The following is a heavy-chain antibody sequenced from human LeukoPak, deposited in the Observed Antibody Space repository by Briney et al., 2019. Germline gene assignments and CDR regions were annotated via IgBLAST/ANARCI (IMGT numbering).Heavy chain of an antibody. D-gene: IGHD5-24*01. CDR1: GFTFSSYA. Sequence: GRSLRLSCAASGFTFSSYAMHWVRQAPGKGLEWAAVISYDGSNKYYADSVKGRFTISRDNSKNTLYLQMNSLRAEDTAVYYCARGLATIAYWGQGTLVTVSS. CDR2: ISYDGSNK. V-gene: IGHV3-30-3*01. J-gene: IGHJ4*02. CDR3: ARGLATIAY.